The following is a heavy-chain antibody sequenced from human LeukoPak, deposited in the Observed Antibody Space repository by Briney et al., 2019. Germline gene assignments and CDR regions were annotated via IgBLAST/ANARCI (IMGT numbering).Heavy chain of an antibody. D-gene: IGHD3-10*01. Sequence: LSGGSLRLSCSASGFTFTRYWMHWVRQAPGKGLVWVSRVNSDGTGRIYADAVKGRITISRDNAKTSVFLELPSLRAEDTATYYCARGGFDHAFDIWGQGTMVTVSS. CDR3: ARGGFDHAFDI. CDR1: GFTFTRYW. V-gene: IGHV3-74*01. J-gene: IGHJ3*02. CDR2: VNSDGTGR.